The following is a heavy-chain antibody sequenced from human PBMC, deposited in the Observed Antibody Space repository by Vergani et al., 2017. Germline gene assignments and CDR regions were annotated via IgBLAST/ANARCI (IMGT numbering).Heavy chain of an antibody. V-gene: IGHV3-48*01. D-gene: IGHD2-15*01. CDR3: ARVGGYCSGGSCYLG. CDR2: ISSSSSTI. Sequence: VQLVESGGGLVQPGGSLRLSCAASGFTFSSYSMNWVRQAPGKGLEWVSYISSSSSTIYYADSVKGRFTISRDNAKNSLYLQMNSLRAEDTAVYYCARVGGYCSGGSCYLGWGQGTLVTVSS. J-gene: IGHJ4*02. CDR1: GFTFSSYS.